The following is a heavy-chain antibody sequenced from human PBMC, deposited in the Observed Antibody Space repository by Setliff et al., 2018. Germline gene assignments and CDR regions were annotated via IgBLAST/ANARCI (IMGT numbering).Heavy chain of an antibody. D-gene: IGHD5-18*01. J-gene: IGHJ5*02. CDR3: ARVGNVDTAMVIWFDP. V-gene: IGHV7-4-1*02. Sequence: ASVKVSCKASGYTFTSYAISWMRQAPGQRLRWMGWINTNTGNPTYAQGFTGRFVFSLDTSVSTAYLQISSLKAEDTAVYYCARVGNVDTAMVIWFDPWGQGTLVTVSS. CDR1: GYTFTSYA. CDR2: INTNTGNP.